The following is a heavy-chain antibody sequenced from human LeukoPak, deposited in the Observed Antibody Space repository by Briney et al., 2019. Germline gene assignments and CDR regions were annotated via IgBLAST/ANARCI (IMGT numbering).Heavy chain of an antibody. CDR3: AKATIGGSYLDY. D-gene: IGHD1-26*01. CDR2: ISGSGGST. J-gene: IGHJ4*02. CDR1: GLTFSSYA. Sequence: PGGSLRLSCAASGLTFSSYAMSWVRQAPGKGLEWVSAISGSGGSTYYADSVKGRFTISRDNSKNTLYLQMNSLRAEDTAVYYCAKATIGGSYLDYWGQGTLVTVSS. V-gene: IGHV3-23*01.